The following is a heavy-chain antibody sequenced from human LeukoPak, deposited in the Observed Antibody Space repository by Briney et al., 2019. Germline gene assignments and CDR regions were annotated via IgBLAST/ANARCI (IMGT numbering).Heavy chain of an antibody. CDR2: ISGSGGST. V-gene: IGHV3-23*01. CDR1: GFTFSSYA. J-gene: IGHJ4*02. D-gene: IGHD6-13*01. Sequence: GGSLRLSCAASGFTFSSYAMSWVRQAPGKGLEWVLAISGSGGSTYYADSVKGRFTISRDNSKNTLYLQMNSLRAEDTAVYYCAKDRIAAAGTPADYWGQGTLVTVSS. CDR3: AKDRIAAAGTPADY.